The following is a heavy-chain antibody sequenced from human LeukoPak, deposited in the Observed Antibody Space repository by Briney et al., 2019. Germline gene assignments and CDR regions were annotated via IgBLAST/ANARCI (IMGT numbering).Heavy chain of an antibody. J-gene: IGHJ4*02. CDR1: VYAFHKYA. CDR2: ISTYHGDT. Sequence: GASVQVSCQASVYAFHKYAITWVRQATGQGLEWMGWISTYHGDTIHAKNFKGRVTMTTDASTTTAYMELRSLRSDDTAVYYCTRDPSNGSGWYIYFDYWGQGVLVTVSS. CDR3: TRDPSNGSGWYIYFDY. D-gene: IGHD6-19*01. V-gene: IGHV1-18*01.